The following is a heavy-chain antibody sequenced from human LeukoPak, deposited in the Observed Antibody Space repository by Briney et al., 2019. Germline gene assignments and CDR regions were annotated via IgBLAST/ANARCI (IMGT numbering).Heavy chain of an antibody. V-gene: IGHV4-59*01. CDR2: IYYSGST. Sequence: SQTLSLTCTASGGSISSYYWSWIRQPPGKGLEWIGYIYYSGSTNYNPSLKSRVTISVDTSKNQFSLKLSSVTAADTAVYYCARNKGSYAFFDYWGQGTLVTVSS. CDR3: ARNKGSYAFFDY. CDR1: GGSISSYY. D-gene: IGHD1-26*01. J-gene: IGHJ4*02.